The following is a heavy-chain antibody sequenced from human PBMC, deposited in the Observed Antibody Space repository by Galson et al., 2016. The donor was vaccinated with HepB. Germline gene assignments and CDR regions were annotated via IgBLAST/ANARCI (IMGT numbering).Heavy chain of an antibody. CDR3: ASRNRYYYDGMDV. D-gene: IGHD1-14*01. J-gene: IGHJ6*02. CDR1: GGTFSSYA. CDR2: VIPIFGAA. Sequence: SVKVSCKASGGTFSSYAISWVRQAPGQGLEWMGEVIPIFGAANYAQKFQGRVTITADLSTTTAYMELSSLRFEDTAVYYCASRNRYYYDGMDVWGQGTTGTVYS. V-gene: IGHV1-69*13.